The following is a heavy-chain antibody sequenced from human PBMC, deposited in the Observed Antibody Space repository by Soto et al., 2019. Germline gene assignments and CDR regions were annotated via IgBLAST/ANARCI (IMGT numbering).Heavy chain of an antibody. D-gene: IGHD3-10*01. V-gene: IGHV3-15*01. CDR3: TTPTGPSVAFDI. J-gene: IGHJ3*02. Sequence: GGSLRLSCAASGFTFSNAWMSWVRQAPGKGLEWVGRIKSKTDGGTTDYAAPVKGRFTISRDDSKNTLYLQMNSLKTEDTAEYCCTTPTGPSVAFDIWGQGTMVTVSS. CDR2: IKSKTDGGTT. CDR1: GFTFSNAW.